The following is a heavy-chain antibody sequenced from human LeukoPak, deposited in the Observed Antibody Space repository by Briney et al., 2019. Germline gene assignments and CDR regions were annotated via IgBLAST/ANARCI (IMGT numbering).Heavy chain of an antibody. CDR1: GFTFSSHG. CDR2: IWYDGSNK. CDR3: ARGRGSGWYDAFDI. J-gene: IGHJ3*02. Sequence: GGSLRLSCAASGFTFSSHGMHWVRQAPGKGLEWVAVIWYDGSNKFYADSVRGRFTISRDNSKNTLYVQMNSLRAEDTAVYYCARGRGSGWYDAFDIWGQGTKVTLSS. D-gene: IGHD6-19*01. V-gene: IGHV3-33*01.